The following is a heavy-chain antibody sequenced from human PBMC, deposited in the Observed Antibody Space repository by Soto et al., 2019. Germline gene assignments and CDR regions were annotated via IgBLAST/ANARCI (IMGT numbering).Heavy chain of an antibody. Sequence: GGSLRLSCAASGFTFSSYAMSWVRQAPGKGLEWVSAISGSGGSTYYADSVKGRFTISRDNSKNTLYLQMNSLRAEDTAVYYCAKDRGYCSGGSCYLWDYWGQGTLVTVS. J-gene: IGHJ4*02. D-gene: IGHD2-15*01. CDR2: ISGSGGST. V-gene: IGHV3-23*01. CDR3: AKDRGYCSGGSCYLWDY. CDR1: GFTFSSYA.